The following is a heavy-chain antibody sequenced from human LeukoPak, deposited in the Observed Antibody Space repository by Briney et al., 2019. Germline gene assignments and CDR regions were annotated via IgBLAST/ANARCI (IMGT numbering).Heavy chain of an antibody. CDR3: ARHRGGSSPSVFDS. D-gene: IGHD2-15*01. CDR2: VYYSGST. V-gene: IGHV4-39*01. Sequence: SETLSLTCSVSGGSVSSSSYYWGWIRQPPGKGLEWIGSVYYSGSTYYNPSLKSRVTISVDTSKNQFSLKMSSVTAADTTLFYCARHRGGSSPSVFDSWGQGTLVTVSS. CDR1: GGSVSSSSYY. J-gene: IGHJ4*02.